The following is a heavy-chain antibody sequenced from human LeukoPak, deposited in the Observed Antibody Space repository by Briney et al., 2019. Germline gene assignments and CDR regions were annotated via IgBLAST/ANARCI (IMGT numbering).Heavy chain of an antibody. CDR1: GGSISSGDYY. Sequence: PSETLSLTCTVSGGSISSGDYYWSWIRQPPGKGLEWIGYIYYSGSTYYNPSLKSRVTISVSTSKNQFSLKLSSVTAADTAVYYCARGPNYVWGSYRYFDYWGQGTLVTVSS. CDR3: ARGPNYVWGSYRYFDY. CDR2: IYYSGST. D-gene: IGHD3-16*02. J-gene: IGHJ4*02. V-gene: IGHV4-30-4*01.